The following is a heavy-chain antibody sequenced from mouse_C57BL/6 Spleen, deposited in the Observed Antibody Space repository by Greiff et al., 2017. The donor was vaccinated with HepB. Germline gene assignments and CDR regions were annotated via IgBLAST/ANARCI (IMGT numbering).Heavy chain of an antibody. Sequence: EVMLVESGEGLVKPGGSLKLSCAASGFTFSSYAMSWVRQTPEKRLEWVAYISSGGDYIYYADTVKGRFTISRDNARNTLYLQMSSLKSEDTAMYYCTRIYDGYYVDYWGQGTTLTVSS. CDR1: GFTFSSYA. J-gene: IGHJ2*01. CDR3: TRIYDGYYVDY. D-gene: IGHD2-3*01. CDR2: ISSGGDYI. V-gene: IGHV5-9-1*02.